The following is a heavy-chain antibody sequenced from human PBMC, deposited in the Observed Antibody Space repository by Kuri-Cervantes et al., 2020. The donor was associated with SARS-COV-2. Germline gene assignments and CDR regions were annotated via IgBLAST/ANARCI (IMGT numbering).Heavy chain of an antibody. J-gene: IGHJ4*02. CDR2: FDPEDGET. CDR1: GYTFTSYG. CDR3: ATSRWLQVPDY. Sequence: ASVKVSCKASGYTFTSYGISWVRQAPGKGLEWMGGFDPEDGETIYAQKFQGRVTMTEDTSTDTAYMELSSLRSEDTAVYYCATSRWLQVPDYWGQGTLVTVSS. D-gene: IGHD5-24*01. V-gene: IGHV1-24*01.